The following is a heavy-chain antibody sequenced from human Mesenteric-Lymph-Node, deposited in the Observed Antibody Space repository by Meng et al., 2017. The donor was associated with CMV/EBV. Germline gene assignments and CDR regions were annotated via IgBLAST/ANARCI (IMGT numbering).Heavy chain of an antibody. CDR3: ARARHGDFVLSYYYGMDV. J-gene: IGHJ6*02. V-gene: IGHV4-34*12. CDR2: DIQGGST. D-gene: IGHD4-17*01. CDR1: GESLSAYY. Sequence: SEPLSLTGAVYGESLSAYYWTWIRQAPGKGLGWMGEDIQGGSTYYDPARKSRVNPSLKSRVTISVDGSKIQFSLMVRYVTAAATGVYYCARARHGDFVLSYYYGMDVWGPGTAVTVSS.